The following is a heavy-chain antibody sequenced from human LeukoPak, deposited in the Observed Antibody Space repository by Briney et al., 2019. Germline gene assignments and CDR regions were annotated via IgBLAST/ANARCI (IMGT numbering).Heavy chain of an antibody. D-gene: IGHD3-10*01. J-gene: IGHJ4*02. CDR3: AGKNYASGTFLDY. Sequence: GGSLRLSCAASGFTVGSNYMNWVRQAPGKGFEWVSSIYSGGSTDYVDSVKGRLRISRDSSKNTVYLQMNSLRSADTAVYFCAGKNYASGTFLDYWGQGTLVTVSS. CDR2: IYSGGST. V-gene: IGHV3-66*02. CDR1: GFTVGSNY.